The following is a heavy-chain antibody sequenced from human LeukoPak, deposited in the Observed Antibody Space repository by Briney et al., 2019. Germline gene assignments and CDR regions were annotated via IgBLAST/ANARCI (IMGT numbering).Heavy chain of an antibody. Sequence: GGSLRLSCAASGFTFSSYEMNWVRQAPGKGLEWISYISSSGSTIYYADSVKGRFTISRGNAKNSLYLQMNSLRAEDTAVYYCAELGITMIGGVWGKGTTVTISS. CDR2: ISSSGSTI. D-gene: IGHD3-10*02. J-gene: IGHJ6*04. CDR1: GFTFSSYE. CDR3: AELGITMIGGV. V-gene: IGHV3-48*03.